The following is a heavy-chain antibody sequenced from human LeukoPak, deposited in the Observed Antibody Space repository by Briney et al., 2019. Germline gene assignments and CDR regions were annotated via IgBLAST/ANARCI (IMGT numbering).Heavy chain of an antibody. V-gene: IGHV3-23*01. D-gene: IGHD3-22*01. CDR1: EFTFSSYA. CDR3: AKSPSRAPYYYDSSGYYHVDY. CDR2: ISGSGGST. Sequence: GGSLRLSCAASEFTFSSYAMSWVRQAPGKGLEWVSAISGSGGSTYYADSVKGRFTISRDNSKNTLYLQMNSLRAEDTAVYYCAKSPSRAPYYYDSSGYYHVDYWGQGTLVTVSS. J-gene: IGHJ4*02.